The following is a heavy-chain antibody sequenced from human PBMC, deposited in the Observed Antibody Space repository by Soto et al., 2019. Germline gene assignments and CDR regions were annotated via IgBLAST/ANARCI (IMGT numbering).Heavy chain of an antibody. CDR3: AKDRRAGGNSAFYFDF. V-gene: IGHV3-23*01. Sequence: HPGGSLRLSCVASGFNFSYNAMSWVRQAPGKGLQWVSTISGSGEKTYYADSVKGRFTISRDNSHNTLYLQVHSLTAEDTAVYYCAKDRRAGGNSAFYFDFWGQGAQVTVSS. D-gene: IGHD3-16*01. CDR2: ISGSGEKT. CDR1: GFNFSYNA. J-gene: IGHJ4*02.